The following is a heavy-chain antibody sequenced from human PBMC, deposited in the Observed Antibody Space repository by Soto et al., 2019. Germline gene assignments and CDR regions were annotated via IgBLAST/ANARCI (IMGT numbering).Heavy chain of an antibody. Sequence: QLQLQESGSGLVKPSQTLSLTCAVSGGSISSGGYSWSWIRQPPGKGLEWIGYIYHSGSTYYNPSLKSRVTISVDRAKTQFSLKLSSVTAADTAVYYCARAPHYSAAHYYGMDVWGQGTTVTVSS. CDR3: ARAPHYSAAHYYGMDV. V-gene: IGHV4-30-2*01. CDR1: GGSISSGGYS. CDR2: IYHSGST. D-gene: IGHD2-15*01. J-gene: IGHJ6*02.